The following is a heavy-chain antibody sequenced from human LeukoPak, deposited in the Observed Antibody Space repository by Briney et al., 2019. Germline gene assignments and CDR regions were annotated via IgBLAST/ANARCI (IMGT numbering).Heavy chain of an antibody. CDR3: AKDRSSYYYYYGMDV. V-gene: IGHV3-23*01. D-gene: IGHD6-13*01. J-gene: IGHJ6*02. CDR1: GFTFNNYA. Sequence: GGSLRLSCTASGFTFNNYAMSWVRQAPGQGLQRVSTVSGSGDSTYYTDSVKGRFTISRDNSKNTLYLQMNSLRAEDTAVYYRAKDRSSYYYYYGMDVWGQGTTVTVSS. CDR2: VSGSGDST.